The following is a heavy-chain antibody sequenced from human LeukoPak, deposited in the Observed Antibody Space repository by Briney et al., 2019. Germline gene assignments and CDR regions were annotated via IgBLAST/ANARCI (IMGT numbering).Heavy chain of an antibody. CDR1: GYSFTSYW. J-gene: IGHJ4*02. CDR3: ARHKGSGSYPYGFNFDY. V-gene: IGHV5-51*01. Sequence: GESLKISCKGSGYSFTSYWIGWVRQMPGKGLEWMGIIYPGDSDTRYSPSFQGQVTISADKSIGTAYLQWSSLKASDTAMYYCARHKGSGSYPYGFNFDYWGQGTLVTVSS. D-gene: IGHD1-26*01. CDR2: IYPGDSDT.